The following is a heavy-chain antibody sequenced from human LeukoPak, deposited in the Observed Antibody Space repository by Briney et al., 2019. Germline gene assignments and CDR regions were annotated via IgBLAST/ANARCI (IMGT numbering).Heavy chain of an antibody. CDR1: GFIFTSYG. V-gene: IGHV1-18*01. CDR2: SSPHNGDT. J-gene: IGHJ3*02. D-gene: IGHD2-15*01. Sequence: ASVKVSCKACGFIFTSYGISWVRQAPGQELAWMGWSSPHNGDTNYAQNIQGRVTMTTDTSTTTAYMELRSLRSDDTAVYYCARESYCSGGSCYPGALDTWGQGTMVTVSS. CDR3: ARESYCSGGSCYPGALDT.